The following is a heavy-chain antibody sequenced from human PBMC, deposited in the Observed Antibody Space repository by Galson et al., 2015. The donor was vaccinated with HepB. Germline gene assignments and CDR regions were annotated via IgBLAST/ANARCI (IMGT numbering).Heavy chain of an antibody. D-gene: IGHD3-10*02. J-gene: IGHJ4*02. CDR2: INSNGDIT. Sequence: SLRLSCAASGFTFSNYAMHWVRQTPEKGLEYVSAINSNGDITWYADSVKGRFSNSRDNYRDTLYLQMSSLRPEDTAVYYCVKNPYVHHWYQQYYFDFWGQGALVTVSS. V-gene: IGHV3-64*03. CDR1: GFTFSNYA. CDR3: VKNPYVHHWYQQYYFDF.